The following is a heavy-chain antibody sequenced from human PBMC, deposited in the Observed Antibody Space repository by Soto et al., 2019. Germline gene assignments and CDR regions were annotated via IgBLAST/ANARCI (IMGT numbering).Heavy chain of an antibody. CDR3: VKDGNAAAGTCDY. Sequence: GGSLRLSCSASGFTFSSYAMHWVRQAPGKGLEYVSAISSNGGSTYYADSVKGRFTISRDNSKNTLYLQMSSLRAEDTAVYYCVKDGNAAAGTCDYWGQGTLVTVSS. J-gene: IGHJ4*02. D-gene: IGHD6-13*01. V-gene: IGHV3-64D*08. CDR1: GFTFSSYA. CDR2: ISSNGGST.